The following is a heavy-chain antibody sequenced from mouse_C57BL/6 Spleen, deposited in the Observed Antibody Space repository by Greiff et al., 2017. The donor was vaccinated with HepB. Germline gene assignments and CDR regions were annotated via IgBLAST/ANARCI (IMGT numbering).Heavy chain of an antibody. CDR2: INPNNGGT. V-gene: IGHV1-26*01. Sequence: EVQLQQSGPELVKPGASVKISCKASGYTFTDYYMNWVKQSHGKSLEWIGDINPNNGGTSYNQKFKGKATLTVDKSSSTAYMELRSLTSEDSAVYDCARTLITTVVENWFAYWGQGTLVTVSA. D-gene: IGHD1-1*01. J-gene: IGHJ3*01. CDR3: ARTLITTVVENWFAY. CDR1: GYTFTDYY.